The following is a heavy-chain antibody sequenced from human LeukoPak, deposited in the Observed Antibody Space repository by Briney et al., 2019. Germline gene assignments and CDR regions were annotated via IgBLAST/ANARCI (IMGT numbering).Heavy chain of an antibody. CDR1: GDSLSINSAA. Sequence: SQTLSLTCAISGDSLSINSAAWNWIRQSPSRGLEWLGRTYYRSKLYNDYAVSVKSRITINPDTSKNQFSLQLNSVTPEDTAVYYCARDKGGSGYDHLDSWGQGTLVTVSS. V-gene: IGHV6-1*01. CDR2: TYYRSKLYN. D-gene: IGHD5-12*01. J-gene: IGHJ4*02. CDR3: ARDKGGSGYDHLDS.